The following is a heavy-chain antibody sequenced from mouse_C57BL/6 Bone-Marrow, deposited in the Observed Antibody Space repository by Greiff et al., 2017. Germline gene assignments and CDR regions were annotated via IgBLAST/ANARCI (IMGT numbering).Heavy chain of an antibody. CDR1: GFSLTSYG. V-gene: IGHV2-9*01. CDR3: AKMNGYDWGFYAMDY. CDR2: IWGGGST. Sequence: VQLQESGPGLVAPSQSLSITCTVSGFSLTSYGVDWVRQTPGKGLEWLGVIWGGGSTNYNSALMSRLSISKDNSKSQVVLKMNSLQTDDTAMYYCAKMNGYDWGFYAMDYWGQGTSVTVSS. D-gene: IGHD2-2*01. J-gene: IGHJ4*01.